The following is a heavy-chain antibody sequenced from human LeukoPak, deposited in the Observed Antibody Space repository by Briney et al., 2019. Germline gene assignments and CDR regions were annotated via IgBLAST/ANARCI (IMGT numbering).Heavy chain of an antibody. V-gene: IGHV4-59*01. J-gene: IGHJ3*02. D-gene: IGHD6-13*01. CDR3: ARDLATAATADRAFDI. Sequence: SETLSLTCTVSGGSISSYYWSWVRQPPGKGLEWIRYIYYSGSTNYNPSLKNRVTISVDTSKNQFSLKLSSVTAADTAVYYCARDLATAATADRAFDIWGQGTMVTVSS. CDR2: IYYSGST. CDR1: GGSISSYY.